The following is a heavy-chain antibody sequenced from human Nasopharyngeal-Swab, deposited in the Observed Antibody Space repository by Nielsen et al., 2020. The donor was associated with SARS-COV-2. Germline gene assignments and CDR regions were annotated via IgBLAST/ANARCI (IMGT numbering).Heavy chain of an antibody. V-gene: IGHV4-59*01. CDR3: ARDNYPYYYYGMDV. D-gene: IGHD4-11*01. Sequence: SETLSLTCTVSGGSISSYYWSWIRQPPGKGLEWIGYIYYSGSTNYNPSLKSRVTISVDTSKNQFSLKPSSVTAADTAVYYCARDNYPYYYYGMDVWGQGTTVTVSS. CDR1: GGSISSYY. CDR2: IYYSGST. J-gene: IGHJ6*02.